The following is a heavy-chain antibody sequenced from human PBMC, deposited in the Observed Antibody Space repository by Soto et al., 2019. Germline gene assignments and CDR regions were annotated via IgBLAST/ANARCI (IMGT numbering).Heavy chain of an antibody. CDR3: ARLSIQLWPRFAF. CDR1: DGYMIDYY. J-gene: IGHJ4*02. CDR2: IYYSGST. D-gene: IGHD5-18*01. V-gene: IGHV4-59*01. Sequence: SETSSVADGYMIDYYGRWIRQTPGKGLEYIGYIYYSGSTNYNSSLKRRVTISLDTSKNQFALKLSSLTAADTAVYFCARLSIQLWPRFAFWGQGTLV.